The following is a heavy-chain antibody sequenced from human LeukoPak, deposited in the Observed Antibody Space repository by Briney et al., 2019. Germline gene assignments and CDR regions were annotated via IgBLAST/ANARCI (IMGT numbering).Heavy chain of an antibody. CDR1: GYTFAGFY. V-gene: IGHV1-2*02. Sequence: ASVTVSCMASGYTFAGFYIHWVRQAPGQGLEWMGWISPNSGDTNYVERFRGRVSMTRDTSISTVYMELSGLTSDDTAVYFCARATWGQGADYWGQGTLVTVSS. J-gene: IGHJ4*02. D-gene: IGHD7-27*01. CDR3: ARATWGQGADY. CDR2: ISPNSGDT.